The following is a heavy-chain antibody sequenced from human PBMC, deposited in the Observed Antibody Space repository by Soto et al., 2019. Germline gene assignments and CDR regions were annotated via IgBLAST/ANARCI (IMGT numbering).Heavy chain of an antibody. CDR2: IYYSGST. CDR1: GGSISSSSYY. Sequence: SETLSLTCTVSGGSISSSSYYWGWIRQPPGKGLEWIGSIYYSGSTYYNPSLKSRVTISVDTSKNQFSLKLSSVTAADTAVYYCASNIVLMVYADYWGQGTLVTVSS. V-gene: IGHV4-39*01. CDR3: ASNIVLMVYADY. D-gene: IGHD2-8*01. J-gene: IGHJ4*02.